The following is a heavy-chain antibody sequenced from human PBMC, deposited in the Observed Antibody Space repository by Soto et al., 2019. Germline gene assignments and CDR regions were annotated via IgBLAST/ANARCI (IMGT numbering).Heavy chain of an antibody. J-gene: IGHJ1*01. V-gene: IGHV1-69*01. CDR2: IIPIFGTA. D-gene: IGHD2-15*01. CDR3: ARGGPSVVVVAAIDEYFQH. CDR1: GGTFSSYA. Sequence: QVQLVQSGAEVKKPGSSVKVSCKASGGTFSSYAISWVRQAPGQGLEWMGGIIPIFGTANYAQKFQGRVTITADETTSTAYMELSSLRSEDTAVYYCARGGPSVVVVAAIDEYFQHWGQGTLVTVSS.